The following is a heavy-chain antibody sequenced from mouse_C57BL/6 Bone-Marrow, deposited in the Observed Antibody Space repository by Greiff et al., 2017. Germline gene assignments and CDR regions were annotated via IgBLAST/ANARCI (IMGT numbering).Heavy chain of an antibody. J-gene: IGHJ2*01. CDR1: GYTFTSYW. CDR2: IHPNSGST. Sequence: QVQLQQPGAELVKPGASVKLSCKASGYTFTSYWMHWVKQRPGQGLEWIGMIHPNSGSTNYNEKFKSKATLTVDKSSGTAYMQLSSLTSEDSAVYYCARGKILRFFDYWGQGTTLTVSS. V-gene: IGHV1-64*01. CDR3: ARGKILRFFDY.